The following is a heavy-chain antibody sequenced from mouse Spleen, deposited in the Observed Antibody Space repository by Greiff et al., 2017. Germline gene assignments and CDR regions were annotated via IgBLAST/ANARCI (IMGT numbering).Heavy chain of an antibody. CDR2: IYPRDGST. CDR3: ARGDYYGRTWFAY. D-gene: IGHD1-1*01. CDR1: GYTFTSYY. Sequence: VKLVESGPELVKPGASVKISCKASGYTFTSYYIHWVKQRPGQGLEWIGYIYPRDGSTNYNEKFKGKATLTADTSSSTAYMQLSSLTSEDSAVYFCARGDYYGRTWFAYWGQGTLVTVSA. J-gene: IGHJ3*01. V-gene: IGHV1S12*01.